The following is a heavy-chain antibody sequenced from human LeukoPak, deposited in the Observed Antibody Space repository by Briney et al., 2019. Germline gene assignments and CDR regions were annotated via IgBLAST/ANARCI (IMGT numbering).Heavy chain of an antibody. J-gene: IGHJ5*02. CDR1: GFTFEKYP. CDR3: TQDYMGSYLA. Sequence: AGGSLRLSCAASGFTFEKYPMHWVRQPPGKGLEWVALVTENGGTTFYAGSVKGRFTISRDNSKNSVYLQMNSLISGDTALYYCTQDYMGSYLAWGQGTLVTVSS. V-gene: IGHV3-43*02. CDR2: VTENGGTT. D-gene: IGHD1-26*01.